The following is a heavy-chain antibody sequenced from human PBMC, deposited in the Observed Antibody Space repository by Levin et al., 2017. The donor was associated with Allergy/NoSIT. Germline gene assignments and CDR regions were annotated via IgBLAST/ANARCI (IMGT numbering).Heavy chain of an antibody. J-gene: IGHJ3*02. D-gene: IGHD5/OR15-5a*01. CDR1: GFTFSNYA. CDR3: ARFARPAGVYDSSDSYDI. V-gene: IGHV3-23*01. Sequence: GGSLRLSCAASGFTFSNYAMSWVRQAPGKGLEWVAGFRDTHYTNYADSVTGRFSISRDNSRNMFYLQMNSLRAEYPAVYFCARFARPAGVYDSSDSYDIWGPGTMVTVSS. CDR2: FRDTHYT.